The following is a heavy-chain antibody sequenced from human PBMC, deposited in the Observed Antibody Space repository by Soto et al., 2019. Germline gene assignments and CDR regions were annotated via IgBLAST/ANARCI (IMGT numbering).Heavy chain of an antibody. J-gene: IGHJ4*02. CDR3: VRGIYPSSAGGPFDL. D-gene: IGHD3-10*01. CDR1: GFTFSSYA. V-gene: IGHV3-23*01. Sequence: GSLRLSCAASGFTFSSYAMSWVRQAAGKGLECVSAISGSGGSTYYADSVKGRFTISRDNARDNLFLDMSSLRDDDTALYYCVRGIYPSSAGGPFDLWGQGTLVTVSS. CDR2: ISGSGGST.